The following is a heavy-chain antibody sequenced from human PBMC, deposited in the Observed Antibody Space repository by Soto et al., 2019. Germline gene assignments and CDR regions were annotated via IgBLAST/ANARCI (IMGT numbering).Heavy chain of an antibody. J-gene: IGHJ4*02. Sequence: QVQLVQSGAEVERPGSSVKVSCKASGGTFSTYTISWVRQAPGQGLEWLGRIIPLFDLPNHAQKFQDRVTITADKSTDTAYLEMNSLRPEDTAVYYCAFAVQTGVVYFDNWGQGTLVTVSS. CDR2: IIPLFDLP. V-gene: IGHV1-69*02. D-gene: IGHD2-21*01. CDR3: AFAVQTGVVYFDN. CDR1: GGTFSTYT.